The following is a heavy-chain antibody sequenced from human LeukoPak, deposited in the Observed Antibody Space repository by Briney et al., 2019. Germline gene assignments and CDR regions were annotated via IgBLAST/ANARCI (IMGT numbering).Heavy chain of an antibody. Sequence: PGGSLRLSCAASGFTFSSYSMNWVRQAPGQGLDLVSYVSSSSSTIYYADSVKGRFTISRDNAKNSLYLQMNSLRAEDTAVYYCARGGRGYSYGGAFDIWGQGTMVTVSS. V-gene: IGHV3-48*01. J-gene: IGHJ3*02. CDR2: VSSSSSTI. CDR3: ARGGRGYSYGGAFDI. D-gene: IGHD5-18*01. CDR1: GFTFSSYS.